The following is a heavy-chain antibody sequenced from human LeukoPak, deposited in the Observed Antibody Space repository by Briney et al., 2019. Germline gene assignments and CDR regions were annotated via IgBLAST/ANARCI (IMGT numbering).Heavy chain of an antibody. CDR2: IKQDGSEK. CDR1: GFTFSSYW. V-gene: IGHV3-7*03. CDR3: AKDGTAMGYWYFDL. Sequence: GGSLRLSCAASGFTFSSYWMTWVRQAPGKGLEWVANIKQDGSEKHYVDSVKGRFTISRDNAKNSLYLQMNSLRAEDTALYYCAKDGTAMGYWYFDLWGRGTLVTVSS. D-gene: IGHD5-18*01. J-gene: IGHJ2*01.